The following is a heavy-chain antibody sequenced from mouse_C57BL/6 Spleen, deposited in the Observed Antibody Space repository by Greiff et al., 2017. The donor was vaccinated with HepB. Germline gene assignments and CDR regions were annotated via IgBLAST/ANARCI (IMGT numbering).Heavy chain of an antibody. V-gene: IGHV1-82*01. CDR1: GYAFSSYW. Sequence: QVQLKQSGPELVKPGASVKISCKASGYAFSSYWMNWVKQRPGKGLEWIGRIYPGDGDTNYNGKFKGKATLTADKSSSTAYMQLSSLTAEYSAVYFWARDTTVGDPLDYWGQGTTLTVSS. CDR3: ARDTTVGDPLDY. CDR2: IYPGDGDT. D-gene: IGHD1-1*01. J-gene: IGHJ2*01.